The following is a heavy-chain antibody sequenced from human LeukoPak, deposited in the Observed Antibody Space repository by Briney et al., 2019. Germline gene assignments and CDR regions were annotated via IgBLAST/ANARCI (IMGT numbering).Heavy chain of an antibody. Sequence: ASVKVSCKASGGTFTSYAISWVRQAPGQGLEWMGGIIPIFGTANYAQKFQGRVTITADKSTSTAYMELSRLRSDDTAVYYCAGEEIQLWTRSGIDYWGQGTLVTVSS. CDR2: IIPIFGTA. CDR1: GGTFTSYA. D-gene: IGHD5-18*01. V-gene: IGHV1-69*06. CDR3: AGEEIQLWTRSGIDY. J-gene: IGHJ4*02.